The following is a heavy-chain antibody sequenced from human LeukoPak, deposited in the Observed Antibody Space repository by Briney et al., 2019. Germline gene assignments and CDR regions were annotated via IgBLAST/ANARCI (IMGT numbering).Heavy chain of an antibody. Sequence: AASVKVSCKASGYTFTSYAMHWVRQAPGQRLEWMGWINAGNGNTKYSQKFQGRVTITRDTSASTAYMELSSLRSEDTAVCYCARDPSPGSYTVWFDPWGQGTLVTVSS. CDR2: INAGNGNT. D-gene: IGHD3-10*01. V-gene: IGHV1-3*01. CDR1: GYTFTSYA. CDR3: ARDPSPGSYTVWFDP. J-gene: IGHJ5*02.